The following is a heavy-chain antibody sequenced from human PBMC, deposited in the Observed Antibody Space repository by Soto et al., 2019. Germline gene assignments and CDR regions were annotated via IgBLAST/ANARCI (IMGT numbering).Heavy chain of an antibody. V-gene: IGHV3-43*01. D-gene: IGHD6-13*01. J-gene: IGHJ6*02. Sequence: GGSLRLSCAASGFTFDDYTMHWVRQAPGKGLEWVSLISWDGGSTYYADSVKGRFTISRDNSKNSLYLQMNSLRTEDTALYYCAEASSWSPLSYYGMDVWGQGTTVTVSS. CDR1: GFTFDDYT. CDR3: AEASSWSPLSYYGMDV. CDR2: ISWDGGST.